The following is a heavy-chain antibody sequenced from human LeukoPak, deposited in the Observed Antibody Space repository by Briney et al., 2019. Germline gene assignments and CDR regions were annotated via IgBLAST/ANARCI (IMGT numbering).Heavy chain of an antibody. Sequence: GGSLRLSCAASGFTFSNYAMHWVRQAPGKGLEYLSAINGNGGSTYYATSVKGKFTITRDHSKNTLYLQMDSLSAEDMAVFYCARSLGAGSYLDFWGQGTLVTVSS. D-gene: IGHD3-10*02. CDR3: ARSLGAGSYLDF. J-gene: IGHJ4*02. CDR1: GFTFSNYA. CDR2: INGNGGST. V-gene: IGHV3-64*01.